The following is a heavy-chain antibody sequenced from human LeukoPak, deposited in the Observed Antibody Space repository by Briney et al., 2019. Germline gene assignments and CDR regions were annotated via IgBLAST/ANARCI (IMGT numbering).Heavy chain of an antibody. CDR2: ISSIGSTI. CDR3: ARDWGSYYGEGNYYMDV. J-gene: IGHJ6*03. D-gene: IGHD1-26*01. V-gene: IGHV3-48*04. CDR1: GFTFSSHS. Sequence: GGSLRLSCAASGFTFSSHSLNWVRQAPGKGLEWVAFISSIGSTIFYADSVEGRFTISRDNAKNSLYLQMNSLRAEDTAVYYCARDWGSYYGEGNYYMDVWGKGTTLTVSS.